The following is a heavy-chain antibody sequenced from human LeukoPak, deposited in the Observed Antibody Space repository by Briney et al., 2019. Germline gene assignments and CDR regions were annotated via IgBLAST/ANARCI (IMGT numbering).Heavy chain of an antibody. CDR3: ARRLGSSADGILKYYFDY. CDR2: VFYTGTT. CDR1: GVSIISSNYY. V-gene: IGHV4-39*01. D-gene: IGHD6-13*01. Sequence: SETLSLTCTVSGVSIISSNYYWGWFRQPPGKGLEWIASVFYTGTTRHNPSLKSRVTISVDTSKNEFSLNLSSVTAEDTAMYYCARRLGSSADGILKYYFDYWGQGTLVTVSS. J-gene: IGHJ4*02.